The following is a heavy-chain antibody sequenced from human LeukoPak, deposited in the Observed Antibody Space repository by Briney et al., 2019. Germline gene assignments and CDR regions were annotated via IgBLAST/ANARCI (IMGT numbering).Heavy chain of an antibody. D-gene: IGHD3-10*01. V-gene: IGHV3-53*01. CDR2: IYAGGAT. CDR3: AREGGDSMIQGVIAD. J-gene: IGHJ4*02. Sequence: GVSLRLSCSASGFTVSSKYMSWVRQAPGKGLEWVSVIYAGGATAYADSVKGRFIISRDNSKNTLYLQMNSLRAEDTALYYCAREGGDSMIQGVIADWGQGTLVTVSS. CDR1: GFTVSSKY.